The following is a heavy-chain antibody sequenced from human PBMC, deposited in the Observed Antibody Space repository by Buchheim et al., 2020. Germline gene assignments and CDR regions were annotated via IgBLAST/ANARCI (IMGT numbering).Heavy chain of an antibody. CDR3: ANSFLEGSRLRFDY. CDR1: GFTFNNYA. V-gene: IGHV3-23*01. Sequence: EVQLLESGGGLVQPGGSLRLSCAASGFTFNNYAMNWVRQAPGKGLEWVSVISGSGGNTYYADSVKGRFTISRDNSKNTLYLQMNSLRAEDTAVYYCANSFLEGSRLRFDYWGQGTL. D-gene: IGHD3-3*01. CDR2: ISGSGGNT. J-gene: IGHJ4*02.